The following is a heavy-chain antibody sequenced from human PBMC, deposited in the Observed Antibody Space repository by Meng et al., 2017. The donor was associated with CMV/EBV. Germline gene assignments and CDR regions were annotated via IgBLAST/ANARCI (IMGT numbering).Heavy chain of an antibody. CDR3: ARGSIAARLGLGD. D-gene: IGHD6-6*01. CDR1: GGSFSGYY. CDR2: INHSGST. Sequence: QGRLKRWGAGRLKPSETLSLTCAVYGGSFSGYYWSWIRQPPGKGLEWIGEINHSGSTNYNPSLKSRVTISVDTSKNQFSLKLSSVTAADTAVYYCARGSIAARLGLGDWGQGTLVTVSS. J-gene: IGHJ4*02. V-gene: IGHV4-34*01.